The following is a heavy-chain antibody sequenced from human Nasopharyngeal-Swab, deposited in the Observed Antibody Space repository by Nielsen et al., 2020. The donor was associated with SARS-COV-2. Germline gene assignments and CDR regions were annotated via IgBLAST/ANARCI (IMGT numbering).Heavy chain of an antibody. CDR3: ASNNRGYGSGSYPTAYGMDV. Sequence: GESLKISCAASGFTFSSYEMNWVRQAPGKGLEWVSYISSSGSTIYYADSVKGRFTISRDNAKNSLYLQMNSLRAEDTAVYYCASNNRGYGSGSYPTAYGMDVWGQGTTVTVSS. V-gene: IGHV3-48*03. CDR1: GFTFSSYE. CDR2: ISSSGSTI. D-gene: IGHD3-10*01. J-gene: IGHJ6*02.